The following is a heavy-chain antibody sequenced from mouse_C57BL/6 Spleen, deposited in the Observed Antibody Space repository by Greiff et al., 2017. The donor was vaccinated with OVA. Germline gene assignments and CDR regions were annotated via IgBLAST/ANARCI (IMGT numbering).Heavy chain of an antibody. CDR1: GYTFTSYW. D-gene: IGHD3-2*02. CDR3: ARRSGQLRPWFAY. Sequence: QVQLQQPGAELVKPGASVKLSCKASGYTFTSYWMQWVKQRPGQGLEWIGEIDPSDSYTNYNQKFKGKATLTVDTSSSTAYMRLSSLTSEDSAVYYCARRSGQLRPWFAYWGQGTLVTVSA. CDR2: IDPSDSYT. V-gene: IGHV1-50*01. J-gene: IGHJ3*01.